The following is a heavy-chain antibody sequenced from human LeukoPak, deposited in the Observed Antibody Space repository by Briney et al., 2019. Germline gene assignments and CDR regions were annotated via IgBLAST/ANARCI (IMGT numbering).Heavy chain of an antibody. V-gene: IGHV1-2*02. D-gene: IGHD3-3*01. Sequence: ASVKVSCKASGYTFTCYYMHWVRQAPGQGLEWMGWINPNSGGTNYAQKFQGRVTMTRDTSISTACMELSRLRSDDTALYYCARVYDFWSGYYSFDYWGQRTLVTVSS. CDR2: INPNSGGT. J-gene: IGHJ4*02. CDR1: GYTFTCYY. CDR3: ARVYDFWSGYYSFDY.